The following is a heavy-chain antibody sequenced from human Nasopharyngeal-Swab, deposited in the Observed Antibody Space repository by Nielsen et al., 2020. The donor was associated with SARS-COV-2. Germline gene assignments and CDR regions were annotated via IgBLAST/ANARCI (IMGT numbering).Heavy chain of an antibody. CDR3: AKEGATGWFDP. J-gene: IGHJ5*02. V-gene: IGHV4-59*11. CDR2: ISHNSDT. Sequence: SETLSLTCTVPGVSITSQYWSWNRQPPGKGLEWVGYISHNSDTSYSPSLKSRVTMFMDTSKNQFSLRLRSVTAADTAVYYCAKEGATGWFDPWGQGTLVTVSS. CDR1: GVSITSQY.